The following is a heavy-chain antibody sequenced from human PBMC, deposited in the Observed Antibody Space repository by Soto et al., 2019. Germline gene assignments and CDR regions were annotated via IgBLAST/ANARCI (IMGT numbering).Heavy chain of an antibody. CDR3: VRRSDWFNL. J-gene: IGHJ5*02. CDR2: IFPRDSDT. Sequence: GESLTISCKGSGYGFTSYWIVWVLQMPGKGLEWMGIIFPRDSDTRYSPSFEGRVTISVDKSISTAYLQWSSLKASDTAIYYCVRRSDWFNLWGQGTMVTVSS. CDR1: GYGFTSYW. V-gene: IGHV5-51*01.